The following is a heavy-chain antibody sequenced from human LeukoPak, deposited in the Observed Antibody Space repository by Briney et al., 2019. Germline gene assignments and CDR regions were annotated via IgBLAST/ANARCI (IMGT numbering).Heavy chain of an antibody. CDR2: IIPILGIA. J-gene: IGHJ4*02. CDR1: GYTFTSYG. D-gene: IGHD2-2*01. CDR3: ARGPFKGYVPARIMEAGDYFDY. Sequence: ASVKVSCKASGYTFTSYGISWVRQAPGQGLEWMGRIIPILGIANYAQKFQGRVTITADKSTSTAYMELSSLRSEDTAVYYCARGPFKGYVPARIMEAGDYFDYWGQGTLVTVSS. V-gene: IGHV1-69*04.